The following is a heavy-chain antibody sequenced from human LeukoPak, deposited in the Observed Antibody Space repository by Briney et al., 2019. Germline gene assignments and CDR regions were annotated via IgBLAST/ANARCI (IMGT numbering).Heavy chain of an antibody. D-gene: IGHD3-10*01. Sequence: GGSLRLSCAASGFTFSSYSMNWVRQAPGKGLEWVSYISSSSSTIYYADSVKGRFTISRDNAKNSLYLHMNSLRDEDTAVYYCARSMVRGGYAFDIWGQGTMVTVSS. CDR2: ISSSSSTI. CDR1: GFTFSSYS. CDR3: ARSMVRGGYAFDI. V-gene: IGHV3-48*02. J-gene: IGHJ3*02.